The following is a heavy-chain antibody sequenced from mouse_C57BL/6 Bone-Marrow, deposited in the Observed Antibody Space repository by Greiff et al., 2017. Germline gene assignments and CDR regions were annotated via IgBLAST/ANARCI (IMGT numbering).Heavy chain of an antibody. Sequence: EVQVVESGAELVRPGASVKLSCTASGFNIKDDYMHWVKQRPEQGLEWIGWIDPENGDTEYASKFQGKATITADTSSNTAYLQLSSLTSEDTAVYYCTGYYDYENAMDYWGQGTSGTVSS. CDR3: TGYYDYENAMDY. V-gene: IGHV14-4*01. CDR2: IDPENGDT. J-gene: IGHJ4*01. D-gene: IGHD2-4*01. CDR1: GFNIKDDY.